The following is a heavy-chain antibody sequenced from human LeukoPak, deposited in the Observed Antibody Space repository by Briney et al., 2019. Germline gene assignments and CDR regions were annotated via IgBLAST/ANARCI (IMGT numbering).Heavy chain of an antibody. V-gene: IGHV4-59*01. CDR2: IYYSGST. D-gene: IGHD2-2*01. Sequence: KPSETLSLTCTVSGGSISSYYWSWIRQPPGKGLEWIGYIYYSGSTNYNPSLKSRVTISVDTSKNQFSLKLSSVTAADTAVYYCAREFRLVVPAAYNWSTPGAREPWSPSPQ. CDR3: AREFRLVVPAAYNWSTP. J-gene: IGHJ5*02. CDR1: GGSISSYY.